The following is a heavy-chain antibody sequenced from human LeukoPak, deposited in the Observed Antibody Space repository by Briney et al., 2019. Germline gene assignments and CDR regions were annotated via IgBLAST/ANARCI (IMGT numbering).Heavy chain of an antibody. CDR2: IYHSGST. J-gene: IGHJ4*02. Sequence: SETLSLTCAVSGGSISRSNWWSWVRQPPGKGLEWIGEIYHSGSTNYNPSLKSRVTISVDKSKNQFSLKLSSVTAADTAVYYCASGDYYGSGADYWGQGTLVTVSS. CDR3: ASGDYYGSGADY. V-gene: IGHV4-4*02. D-gene: IGHD3-10*01. CDR1: GGSISRSNW.